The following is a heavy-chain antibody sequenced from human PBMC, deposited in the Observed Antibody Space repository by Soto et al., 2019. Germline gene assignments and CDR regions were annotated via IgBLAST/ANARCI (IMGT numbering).Heavy chain of an antibody. V-gene: IGHV4-61*01. J-gene: IGHJ4*02. Sequence: QVQLQELGPGLVKPSETLSLTCTVSGGSVSSGSYYWSWIRQPPGKGLEWIGHIYYSGSTNYNPALKSRVTISVDTSKNQFSLKLTSVTAADTAVYYCARFYDSAGFYFFDFWGQGTLVTVSS. CDR2: IYYSGST. CDR3: ARFYDSAGFYFFDF. D-gene: IGHD3-22*01. CDR1: GGSVSSGSYY.